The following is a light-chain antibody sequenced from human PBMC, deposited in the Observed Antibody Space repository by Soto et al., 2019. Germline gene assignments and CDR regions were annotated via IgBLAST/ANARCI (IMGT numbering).Light chain of an antibody. V-gene: IGKV1-5*03. CDR3: QHYNSYSEA. Sequence: DSPMTQSPSTLSASVGDRDTIPCRASQTISSWLAWYQQKPGKAPKLLIYKASTLKSGVPSRFSGSGSGTEFTLTISSLQPDDFATYYCQHYNSYSEAFGQGTKVDI. J-gene: IGKJ1*01. CDR1: QTISSW. CDR2: KAS.